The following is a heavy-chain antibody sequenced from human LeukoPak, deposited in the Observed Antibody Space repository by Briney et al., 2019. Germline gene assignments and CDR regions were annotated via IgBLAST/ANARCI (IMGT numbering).Heavy chain of an antibody. J-gene: IGHJ3*02. CDR3: ARDDYGGKLDI. D-gene: IGHD4-23*01. CDR2: IWYDGSNK. CDR1: GFTFSNYD. V-gene: IGHV3-33*01. Sequence: GGSLRLSCAASGFTFSNYDMRWVRQAPGKGLEWVAVIWYDGSNKYYADSVKGRFTISRDNSKNTLYLQMNSLRAEDTAVYYCARDDYGGKLDIWGQGTVVTVSS.